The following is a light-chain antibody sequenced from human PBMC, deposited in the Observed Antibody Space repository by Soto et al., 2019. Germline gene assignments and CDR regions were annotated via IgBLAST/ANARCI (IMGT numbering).Light chain of an antibody. V-gene: IGKV3-15*01. CDR1: QSVSSY. CDR2: RAS. CDR3: QQYSTWPPRYT. Sequence: EIVMTQSPAPLSVSPGVRATLSCRASQSVSSYLAWYQQRPGQPPRLLIYRASTRATNIPARFSGSGSGTEFSLTISSLQAEDFAVYYCQQYSTWPPRYTFGQGTKLEI. J-gene: IGKJ2*01.